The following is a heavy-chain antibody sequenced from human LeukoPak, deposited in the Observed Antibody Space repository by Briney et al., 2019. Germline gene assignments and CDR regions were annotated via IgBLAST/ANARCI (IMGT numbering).Heavy chain of an antibody. CDR2: INPNSGGT. Sequence: ASVKVSCKASGYTFTGYYMHWVRQAPGQGLEWMGWINPNSGGTNYAQKFQGRVTMTRDTSISTAYMELSRLRSDDTAVYYCARVMVRGVIIPCYWGQGTLVTVSS. V-gene: IGHV1-2*02. CDR3: ARVMVRGVIIPCY. J-gene: IGHJ4*02. CDR1: GYTFTGYY. D-gene: IGHD3-10*01.